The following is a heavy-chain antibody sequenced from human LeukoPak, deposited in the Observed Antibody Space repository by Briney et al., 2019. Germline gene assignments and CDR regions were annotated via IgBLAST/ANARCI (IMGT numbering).Heavy chain of an antibody. CDR2: IIPIFGTA. CDR3: ARALRYYYDSSGYPVVYFDY. V-gene: IGHV1-69*13. CDR1: GGTLSSYA. D-gene: IGHD3-22*01. J-gene: IGHJ4*02. Sequence: SVKVSCKASGGTLSSYAISWVRQVPGQGLEWMGGIIPIFGTANYAQKFQGRVTITADESTSTAYMELSSLRSEDTAVYYCARALRYYYDSSGYPVVYFDYWGQGTLVTVSS.